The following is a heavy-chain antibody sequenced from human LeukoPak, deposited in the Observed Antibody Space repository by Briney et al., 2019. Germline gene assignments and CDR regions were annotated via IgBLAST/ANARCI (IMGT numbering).Heavy chain of an antibody. CDR3: AKTTVGYSSGRYPGWPADC. CDR2: ICGSGGCT. J-gene: IGHJ4*02. D-gene: IGHD6-19*01. V-gene: IGHV3-23*01. Sequence: SGGSLRLSCEASGFTFNTYAIYWVRHAPGKGLEWVSGICGSGGCTYYADSVKGRFTISRDNSKNTVYLQMNSLTADDTAVYYCAKTTVGYSSGRYPGWPADCWGQGTLVTVSS. CDR1: GFTFNTYA.